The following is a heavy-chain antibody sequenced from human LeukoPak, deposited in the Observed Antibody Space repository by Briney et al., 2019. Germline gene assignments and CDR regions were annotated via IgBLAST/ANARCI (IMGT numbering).Heavy chain of an antibody. D-gene: IGHD3-22*01. J-gene: IGHJ4*02. CDR3: AKGYYFDSSGYLNIEY. Sequence: GGSLRLSCAAAGFTLSNYWMSWVRQAPGRGLEWVSAISGSGGSTYYADSVKGRFTISRDNSKNTLYLQMNSLRAEDTAVYYCAKGYYFDSSGYLNIEYWGQGTLVTVSS. CDR1: GFTLSNYW. V-gene: IGHV3-23*01. CDR2: ISGSGGST.